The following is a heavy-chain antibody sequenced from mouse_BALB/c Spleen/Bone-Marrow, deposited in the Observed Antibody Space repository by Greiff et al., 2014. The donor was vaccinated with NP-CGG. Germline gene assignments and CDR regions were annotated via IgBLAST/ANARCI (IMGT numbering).Heavy chain of an antibody. D-gene: IGHD1-1*01. J-gene: IGHJ1*01. Sequence: EVQVVESGGGLVKPGGSLKLSRAASGFTFSSYAMSWVRQTPEKRLEWVATISSGGSYTYYADSVKGRFTISRDTAKNTLYLQMSSLRSEDTAIYYCARQDYYGSSPHWYFDVWGAGTTVTVSS. CDR2: ISSGGSYT. V-gene: IGHV5-9-3*01. CDR3: ARQDYYGSSPHWYFDV. CDR1: GFTFSSYA.